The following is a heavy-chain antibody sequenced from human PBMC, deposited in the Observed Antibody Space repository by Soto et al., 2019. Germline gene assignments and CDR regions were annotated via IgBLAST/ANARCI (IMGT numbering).Heavy chain of an antibody. J-gene: IGHJ4*02. CDR1: GFTFITYA. V-gene: IGHV3-23*01. D-gene: IGHD3-10*01. CDR2: ISSSGGNT. Sequence: LRLSCAASGFTFITYAMSWVRQAPGKGLEWVSSISSSGGNTFYADSVKGRFTISRDNSKNMLYLQMNSLRAEDTAVYYCAKAPLVGTSHFDYWGQGTLVTVSS. CDR3: AKAPLVGTSHFDY.